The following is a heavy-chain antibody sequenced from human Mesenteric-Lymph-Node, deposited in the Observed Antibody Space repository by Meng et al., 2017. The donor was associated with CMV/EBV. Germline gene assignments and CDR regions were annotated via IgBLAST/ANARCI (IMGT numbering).Heavy chain of an antibody. CDR3: AKGAAYYDFWSGYLP. J-gene: IGHJ5*02. CDR1: GFTLSSYG. CDR2: IPFDRGNT. Sequence: GGSLRLSCAASGFTLSSYGMHWVRQPPGKGLEGVAFIPFDRGNTSYADSVKGRFTISRDNSKNTLYLQMDSLRAEDTAMYYCAKGAAYYDFWSGYLPWGQGTLVTVSS. V-gene: IGHV3-30*02. D-gene: IGHD3-3*01.